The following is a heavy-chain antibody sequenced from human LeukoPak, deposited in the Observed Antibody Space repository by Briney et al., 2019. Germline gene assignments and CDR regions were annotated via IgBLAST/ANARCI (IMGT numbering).Heavy chain of an antibody. Sequence: ASETLSLTCTVSGYFISSGYYWGWIRQPPGKGLEWIGSIYHSGGAYYNASLKSRVTISVDTSKNQFSLKLSSVTAADTAVYYCARSGTAIVVVPAADPFDYWGQGTLVTVSS. V-gene: IGHV4-38-2*02. CDR3: ARSGTAIVVVPAADPFDY. J-gene: IGHJ4*02. CDR1: GYFISSGYY. CDR2: IYHSGGA. D-gene: IGHD2-2*01.